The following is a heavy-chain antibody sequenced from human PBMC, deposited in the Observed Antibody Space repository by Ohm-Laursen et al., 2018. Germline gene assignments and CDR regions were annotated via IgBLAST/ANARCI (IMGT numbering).Heavy chain of an antibody. V-gene: IGHV4-59*08. Sequence: GTLSLTCIVSGDSINSAYWSWIRQPQGKGLEWIGFISNSGNTNYNPSLKSRVTISVDTSKKQISLKLGSLTVADTAVFYCARRGSGGRSFDYWGQESLVTVSS. D-gene: IGHD2-15*01. CDR1: GDSINSAY. CDR2: ISNSGNT. J-gene: IGHJ4*02. CDR3: ARRGSGGRSFDY.